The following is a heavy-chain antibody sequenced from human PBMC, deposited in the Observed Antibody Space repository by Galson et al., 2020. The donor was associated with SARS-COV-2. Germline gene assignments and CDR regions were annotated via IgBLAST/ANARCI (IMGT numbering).Heavy chain of an antibody. J-gene: IGHJ4*02. Sequence: SETLSLTCTVSADSLTRSYWSWIPPPAGKGLGWIGRLYTRGSTNYNPSLKSRVTMSVDTSKNQCSLKLSSVTAADTAVYYCARGAGYSSSWTDYFDYWGQGTLVTVSS. CDR3: ARGAGYSSSWTDYFDY. CDR2: LYTRGST. D-gene: IGHD6-13*01. V-gene: IGHV4-4*07. CDR1: ADSLTRSY.